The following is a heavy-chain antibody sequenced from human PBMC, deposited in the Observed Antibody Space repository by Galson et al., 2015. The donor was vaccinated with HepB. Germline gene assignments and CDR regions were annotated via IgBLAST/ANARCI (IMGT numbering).Heavy chain of an antibody. Sequence: SLRLSCAASGFTFSSYSMNWVRQAPGKGLEWVSSISSSSYIYYADSVKGRFTISRDNAKNSLYLQMNSLRAEDTAVYYCARRVRFLEWLSRGIDYYYYYYMDVWGKGTTVTVSS. D-gene: IGHD3-3*01. CDR1: GFTFSSYS. V-gene: IGHV3-21*01. CDR3: ARRVRFLEWLSRGIDYYYYYYMDV. CDR2: ISSSSYI. J-gene: IGHJ6*03.